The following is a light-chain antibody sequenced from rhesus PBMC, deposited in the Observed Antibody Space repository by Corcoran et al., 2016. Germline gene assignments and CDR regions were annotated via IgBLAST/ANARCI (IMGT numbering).Light chain of an antibody. V-gene: IGKV3-24*04. CDR2: GAS. CDR1: QSIGSN. CDR3: LQHSNWPLT. Sequence: ETVVTQSPATLSLSPGERATLSCRASQSIGSNLAWYHQKPGQAPRLLIYGASSRATGIPDRFSGSWSGTDFTLTISSLEPEDVAVYYCLQHSNWPLTFGGGTKVELK. J-gene: IGKJ4*01.